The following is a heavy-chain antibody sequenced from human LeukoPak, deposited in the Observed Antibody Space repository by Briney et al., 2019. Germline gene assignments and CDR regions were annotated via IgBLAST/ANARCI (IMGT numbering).Heavy chain of an antibody. V-gene: IGHV1-18*01. CDR2: ISAYNGNT. J-gene: IGHJ4*02. D-gene: IGHD3-22*01. CDR1: GYTFTSYG. Sequence: ASVKVSCKASGYTFTSYGISWVRQAPVQGLEWMGWISAYNGNTNYAQKLQGRVTMTTDTSTSTAYMELRSLRSDDTAVYYCARDRDDYDSSGYYSLIFDYWGQGTLVTVSS. CDR3: ARDRDDYDSSGYYSLIFDY.